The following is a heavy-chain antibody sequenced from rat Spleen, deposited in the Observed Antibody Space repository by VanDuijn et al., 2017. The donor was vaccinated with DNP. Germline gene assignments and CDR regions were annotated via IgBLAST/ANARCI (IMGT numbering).Heavy chain of an antibody. CDR1: GFIFSDYN. Sequence: EVQLVASGGGFVQPGRSLKLSCVGSGFIFSDYNMAWVRQAPKKGLEWVATIIYDGSSTYYGDSVKGRFTISRDNAKSTLYLQMDSLRSEDTATYYCATFITTVVFDYWGQGVMVTVSS. J-gene: IGHJ2*01. CDR3: ATFITTVVFDY. D-gene: IGHD1-1*01. CDR2: IIYDGSST. V-gene: IGHV5S10*01.